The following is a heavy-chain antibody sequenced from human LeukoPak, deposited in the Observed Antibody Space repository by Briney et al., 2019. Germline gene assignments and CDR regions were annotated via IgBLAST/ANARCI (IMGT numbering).Heavy chain of an antibody. CDR3: ARGEEGGYTYGYWFDP. D-gene: IGHD5-18*01. CDR2: INHSGST. J-gene: IGHJ5*02. CDR1: GESFSAYS. V-gene: IGHV4-34*01. Sequence: SETLSLTCAVYGESFSAYSWSWIRQPPGKGLEWIGDINHSGSTNYNPSLKSRVTISLDTSKNQFSLKLSSVAAADTAVYYCARGEEGGYTYGYWFDPWGQGTLATVSS.